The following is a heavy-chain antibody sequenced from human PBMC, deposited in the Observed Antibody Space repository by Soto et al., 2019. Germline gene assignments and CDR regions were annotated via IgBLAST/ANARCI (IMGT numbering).Heavy chain of an antibody. CDR3: ARALTSAAGLYFDY. D-gene: IGHD6-13*01. V-gene: IGHV4-4*07. CDR1: GDSISSYY. CDR2: IHTTENA. Sequence: SEILSLTCTVSGDSISSYYWSWIRQPAGKGMEWIGRIHTTENANYNPSLRRRVTMSVDTSNNQFSLKLTSLTAADTAVYYCARALTSAAGLYFDYWGQGTLVTVSS. J-gene: IGHJ4*02.